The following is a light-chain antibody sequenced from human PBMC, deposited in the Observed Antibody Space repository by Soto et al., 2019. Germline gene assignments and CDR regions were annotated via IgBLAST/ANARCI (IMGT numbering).Light chain of an antibody. V-gene: IGKV1-39*01. CDR2: AAS. Sequence: DIQMTQSPSSLSASVGDRVTITCRASQGISTYLIWYQQRQGKAPKLLIYAASNLVSGVPSRFSGSGSGTEFTLTISSLQPEDFATYYCQQSYRTPYNFGQGTKLETK. CDR3: QQSYRTPYN. J-gene: IGKJ2*01. CDR1: QGISTY.